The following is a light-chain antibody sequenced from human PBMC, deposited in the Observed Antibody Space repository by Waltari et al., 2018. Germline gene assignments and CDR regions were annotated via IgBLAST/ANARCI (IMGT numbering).Light chain of an antibody. CDR2: EVG. Sequence: QSALTQPASVSGSPGQSITISCTGSSSDVGRSNYVSWYHEHPDKPPKLILYEVGNRPSGVSDRFSGSKSGNTASLTISGLQAEDEADYYCCAYTGRRILPYVFGTGTKVSVL. V-gene: IGLV2-14*01. CDR3: CAYTGRRILPYV. J-gene: IGLJ1*01. CDR1: SSDVGRSNY.